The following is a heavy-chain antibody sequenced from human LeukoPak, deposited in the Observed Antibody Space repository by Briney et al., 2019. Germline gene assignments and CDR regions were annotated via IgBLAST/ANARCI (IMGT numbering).Heavy chain of an antibody. Sequence: PGGSLRLSCAASGLIFSKAWMTWVRQAPGKGLEWVSAISGSGGSTYYADSVKGRFTISRDNSKNTLYLQMNSLRAEDTAVYYCAKEGYSYGFDYWGQGTLVTVSS. V-gene: IGHV3-23*01. CDR3: AKEGYSYGFDY. D-gene: IGHD5-18*01. CDR2: ISGSGGST. J-gene: IGHJ4*02. CDR1: GLIFSKAW.